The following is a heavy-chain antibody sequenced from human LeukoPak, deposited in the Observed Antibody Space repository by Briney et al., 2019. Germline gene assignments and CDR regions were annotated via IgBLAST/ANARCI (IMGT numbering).Heavy chain of an antibody. V-gene: IGHV4-34*01. CDR3: ARGRYCSSTSCPTKSGGMDV. J-gene: IGHJ6*04. D-gene: IGHD2-2*01. Sequence: SETLSLTCAVYGGSFSGYYWSWIRQPPGKGLEWIGEINHSGSTNYNPSLKSRVTISVDTSKNQFSLKLSSVTAADTAVYYCARGRYCSSTSCPTKSGGMDVWGKGTTVTVSS. CDR1: GGSFSGYY. CDR2: INHSGST.